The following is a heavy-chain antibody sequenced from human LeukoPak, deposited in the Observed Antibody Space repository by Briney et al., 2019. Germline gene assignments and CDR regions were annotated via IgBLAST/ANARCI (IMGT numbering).Heavy chain of an antibody. D-gene: IGHD5-12*01. Sequence: GGSLRLSCAASGFTFSDYYMSWIRQDPGKGLEWVSYISSSGSTIYYADSVKGRFTISRDNAKNSLYLQMNSLRAEDTAVYYCARDISGLRSIVDYWGQGTLVTVSS. CDR1: GFTFSDYY. V-gene: IGHV3-11*01. CDR2: ISSSGSTI. CDR3: ARDISGLRSIVDY. J-gene: IGHJ4*02.